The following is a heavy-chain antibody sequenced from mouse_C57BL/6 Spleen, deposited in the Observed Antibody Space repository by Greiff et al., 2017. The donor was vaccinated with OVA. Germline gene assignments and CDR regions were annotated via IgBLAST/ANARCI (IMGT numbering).Heavy chain of an antibody. CDR3: ARNGWYFDV. CDR1: GYTFTDYY. J-gene: IGHJ1*03. V-gene: IGHV1-26*01. Sequence: EVQLQQSGPELVKPGASVKISCKASGYTFTDYYMNWVKQSHGKSLEWIGDINPNNGGTSYNQKFKGKATLTVDKSSSTAYVELRSLTSEDSAVYYCARNGWYFDVWGTGTTVTVSS. CDR2: INPNNGGT.